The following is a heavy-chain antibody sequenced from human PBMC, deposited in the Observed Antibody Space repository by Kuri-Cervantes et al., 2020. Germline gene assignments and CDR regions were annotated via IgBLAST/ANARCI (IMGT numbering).Heavy chain of an antibody. CDR2: IYRGGST. Sequence: ETLSLTCAASGFTFSDNYMTWVRQAPGKGLEWVSIIYRGGSTYYADSVKGRFTISRDNSKNTLFLQMNSLRVEDTAVYYCARTSWFHWNFDLWGRGTLVTVSS. V-gene: IGHV3-53*01. CDR3: ARTSWFHWNFDL. D-gene: IGHD3-10*01. J-gene: IGHJ2*01. CDR1: GFTFSDNY.